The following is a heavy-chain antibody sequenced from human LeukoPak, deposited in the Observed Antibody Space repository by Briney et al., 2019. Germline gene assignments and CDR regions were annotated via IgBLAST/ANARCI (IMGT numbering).Heavy chain of an antibody. D-gene: IGHD3-22*01. V-gene: IGHV3-23*01. CDR2: ITGGGSGI. Sequence: GGSLRLSCAASGFTFSNYAMSWVRQAPGKGLEWVSAITGGGSGIYYADSMKSRFTISRDNSKNTLYLQINSLRAEDTAVYYCARDRYSSGYYLDYWGQGTLVTVSS. J-gene: IGHJ4*02. CDR1: GFTFSNYA. CDR3: ARDRYSSGYYLDY.